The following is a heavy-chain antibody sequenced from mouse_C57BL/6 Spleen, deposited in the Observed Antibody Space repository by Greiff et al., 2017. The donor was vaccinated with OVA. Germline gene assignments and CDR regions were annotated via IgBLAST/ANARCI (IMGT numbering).Heavy chain of an antibody. V-gene: IGHV1-15*01. J-gene: IGHJ3*01. CDR2: IDPETGGT. CDR3: TRLCTTVVREFAY. Sequence: QVQLQQSGAELVRPGASVTLSCKASGYTFTDYEMHWVKQTPVHGLEWIGAIDPETGGTAYNQKFKGKAILTADKSSSTAYMELRSLTSEDSAVYYCTRLCTTVVREFAYWGQGTLVTVSA. D-gene: IGHD1-1*01. CDR1: GYTFTDYE.